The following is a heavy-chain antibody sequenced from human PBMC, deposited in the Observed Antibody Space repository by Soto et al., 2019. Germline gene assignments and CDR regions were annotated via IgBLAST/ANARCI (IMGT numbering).Heavy chain of an antibody. J-gene: IGHJ4*02. D-gene: IGHD5-12*01. Sequence: PGGSLRLSCAASGFNFNIYALHWVRQAPGKGLEWVAVISYHGYNTYYADSVKGRFTISRDNSKNTLYLQMNSLRAEDTAVYYCARDDLATRPEDYYFDYWGQGTLVTVSS. V-gene: IGHV3-30-3*01. CDR3: ARDDLATRPEDYYFDY. CDR2: ISYHGYNT. CDR1: GFNFNIYA.